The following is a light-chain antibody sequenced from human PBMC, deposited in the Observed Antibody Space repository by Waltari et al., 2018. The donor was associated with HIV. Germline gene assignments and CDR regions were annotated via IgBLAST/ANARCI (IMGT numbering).Light chain of an antibody. J-gene: IGLJ2*01. CDR3: SSYTSSSTPYVV. Sequence: QSALTQPASVSGSHGQSITIPCTGTSSDVGGYNYVSWYQQHPGKAPKLMIYEVSNRPSGVSNRFSGSKSGNTASLTISGLQAEDEADYYCSSYTSSSTPYVVFGGGTKLTVL. CDR2: EVS. V-gene: IGLV2-14*01. CDR1: SSDVGGYNY.